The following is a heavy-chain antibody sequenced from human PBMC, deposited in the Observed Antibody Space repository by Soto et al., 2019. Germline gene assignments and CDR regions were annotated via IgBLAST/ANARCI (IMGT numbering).Heavy chain of an antibody. CDR1: GFTFSSYS. J-gene: IGHJ6*02. CDR2: ISSSSSTI. CDR3: ARGNAIVATLQRGYYYYGMDV. D-gene: IGHD5-12*01. Sequence: GGSLRLSCAASGFTFSSYSMNWVRQAPGKGLEWVSYISSSSSTIYYADSVKGRFTISRDNAKNSLYLQMNSLRDEDTAAYYCARGNAIVATLQRGYYYYGMDVWGQGTTVTVSS. V-gene: IGHV3-48*02.